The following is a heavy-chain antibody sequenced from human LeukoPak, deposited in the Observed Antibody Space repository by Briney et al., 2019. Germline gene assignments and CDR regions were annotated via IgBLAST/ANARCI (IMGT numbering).Heavy chain of an antibody. CDR1: GFTFSDYY. J-gene: IGHJ6*02. V-gene: IGHV3-11*01. CDR3: ARDMGDYYGSGSYYYYYYGMDV. D-gene: IGHD3-10*01. Sequence: GSLRLSCAASGFTFSDYYMSWNRQAPGKGLEWVSYISSSGSTIYYADSVKGRFTISRDNAKNSLYLQMNSLRAEDTAVYYCARDMGDYYGSGSYYYYYYGMDVWGQGTTVTVSS. CDR2: ISSSGSTI.